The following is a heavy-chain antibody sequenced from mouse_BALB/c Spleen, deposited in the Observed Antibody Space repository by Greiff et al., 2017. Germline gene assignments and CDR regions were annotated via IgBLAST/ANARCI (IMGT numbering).Heavy chain of an antibody. V-gene: IGHV1-74*01. CDR1: GYSFTSYW. CDR2: IHPSDSET. CDR3: AISWSYDGYKGY. Sequence: QVHVKQPGAELVRPGASVKLSCKASGYSFTSYWMNWVKQRPGQGLEWIGMIHPSDSETRLNQKFKDKATLTVDKSSSTAYMQLSSPTSEDSAVYYCAISWSYDGYKGYWGQGTTLTVSS. J-gene: IGHJ2*01. D-gene: IGHD2-3*01.